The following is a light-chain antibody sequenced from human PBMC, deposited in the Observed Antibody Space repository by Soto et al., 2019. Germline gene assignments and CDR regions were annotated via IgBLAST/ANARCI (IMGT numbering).Light chain of an antibody. Sequence: IELKKSAGGLSLSQGGRAILCSRVSESVSSSFVAWCRQTPGQAHRLLIYGTSSRATGIPDRFCGSESGTDFTLTIDGLEPEDCAMYFCQGYGTSAGTFGRGTKVDI. J-gene: IGKJ1*01. CDR2: GTS. V-gene: IGKV3-20*01. CDR3: QGYGTSAGT. CDR1: ESVSSSF.